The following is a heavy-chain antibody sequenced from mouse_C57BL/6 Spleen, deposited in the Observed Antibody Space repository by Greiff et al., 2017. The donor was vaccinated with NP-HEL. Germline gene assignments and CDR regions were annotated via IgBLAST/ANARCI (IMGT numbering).Heavy chain of an antibody. J-gene: IGHJ3*01. Sequence: QVQLQQPGAELVKPGASVKLSCKASGYTFTSYWMHWVKQRPGQGLEWIGMIHPNSGSTNYNEKFKSKATLTVDKSSSTAYMQLSSLTSEDSAVYYCARWRDLIWDHAYWGQGTLVTVSA. D-gene: IGHD4-1*01. CDR2: IHPNSGST. V-gene: IGHV1-64*01. CDR1: GYTFTSYW. CDR3: ARWRDLIWDHAY.